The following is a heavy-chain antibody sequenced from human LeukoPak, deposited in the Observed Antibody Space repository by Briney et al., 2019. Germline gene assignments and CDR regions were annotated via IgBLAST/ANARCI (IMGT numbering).Heavy chain of an antibody. Sequence: SVKVSCKASGGTFSSYAISWVRQAPGQGLEWMGGIIPIFGTANYAQKFQGRVTITADESTSTAYMELSSLRSEDTAVYYCARGLMSMIEPGNFDYWGKGTLVTVSS. CDR3: ARGLMSMIEPGNFDY. CDR2: IIPIFGTA. V-gene: IGHV1-69*01. J-gene: IGHJ4*02. D-gene: IGHD3-22*01. CDR1: GGTFSSYA.